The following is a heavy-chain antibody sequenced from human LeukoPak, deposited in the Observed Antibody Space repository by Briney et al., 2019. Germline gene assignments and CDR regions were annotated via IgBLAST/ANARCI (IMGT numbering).Heavy chain of an antibody. D-gene: IGHD2-2*01. V-gene: IGHV3-11*01. J-gene: IGHJ5*02. CDR1: GFTFSDYY. CDR2: ISSSGSTI. Sequence: PGGSLRLSCAASGFTFSDYYMSWIRQAPGKGLEWVSYISSSGSTIYHADSVKGRFTISRDNAKNSLYLQMNSLRAEDTAVYYCARTPHCSSTSCYQSGWFDPWGQGTLVTVSS. CDR3: ARTPHCSSTSCYQSGWFDP.